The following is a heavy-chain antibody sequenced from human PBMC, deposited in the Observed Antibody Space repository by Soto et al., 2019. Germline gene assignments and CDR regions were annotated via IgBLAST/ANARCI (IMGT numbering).Heavy chain of an antibody. CDR1: GFTFSSYA. Sequence: PGGSLRLSCAASGFTFSSYAMSWVRQAPGKGLELVSAISGSGGSTYYADSVKGRFTISRDNSKNTLYLQMNSLRAEDTAVYYCAKDRPYYYDSSGDDAFDIWGQGTMVTVSS. J-gene: IGHJ3*02. V-gene: IGHV3-23*01. CDR3: AKDRPYYYDSSGDDAFDI. CDR2: ISGSGGST. D-gene: IGHD3-22*01.